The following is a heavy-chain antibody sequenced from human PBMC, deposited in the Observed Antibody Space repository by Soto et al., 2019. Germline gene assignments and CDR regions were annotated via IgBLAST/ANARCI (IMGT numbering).Heavy chain of an antibody. V-gene: IGHV3-33*08. CDR2: IWYDGSNK. CDR3: ARASRQLVYFDY. D-gene: IGHD6-13*01. Sequence: GGSLRLSCAASGFTFSSYWMSWVRQAPGKGLEWVAVIWYDGSNKYYADSMKGRFTISRDNSKNTLYLQMNSLRAEDTAVYYCARASRQLVYFDYWGQGTLVTVSS. J-gene: IGHJ4*02. CDR1: GFTFSSYW.